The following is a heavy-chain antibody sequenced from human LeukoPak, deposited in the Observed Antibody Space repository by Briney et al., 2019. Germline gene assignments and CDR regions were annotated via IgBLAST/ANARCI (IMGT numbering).Heavy chain of an antibody. CDR1: GFTFSRYG. J-gene: IGHJ6*02. CDR2: ISYDGSNK. V-gene: IGHV3-30*18. D-gene: IGHD2-15*01. CDR3: AKPGGYCSGGSCYSDYYGMDV. Sequence: PGGSLRLSCAASGFTFSRYGMHWVRQAPGKGLEWVAVISYDGSNKYYADSVKGRFTISRDNSKNTLYLQMNSLRAEDTAVYYCAKPGGYCSGGSCYSDYYGMDVWGQGTTVTVSS.